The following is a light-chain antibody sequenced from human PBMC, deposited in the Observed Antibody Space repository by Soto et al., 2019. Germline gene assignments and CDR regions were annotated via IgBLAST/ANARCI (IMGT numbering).Light chain of an antibody. CDR3: QQYGSSGT. J-gene: IGKJ1*01. CDR1: QSVSSN. V-gene: IGKV3-20*01. CDR2: GAS. Sequence: EIVMTQSPATLSVSPGEEATLSCRASQSVSSNLTWYQHKPGQAPRLLIYGASTRATGIPDRFSGSGSGTDFTLTISRLEPEDFAVYYCQQYGSSGTFGQGTKVDIK.